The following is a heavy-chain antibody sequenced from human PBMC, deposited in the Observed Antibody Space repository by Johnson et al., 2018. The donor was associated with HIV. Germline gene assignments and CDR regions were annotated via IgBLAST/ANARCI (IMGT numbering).Heavy chain of an antibody. V-gene: IGHV3-30*03. CDR2: ISYDGSNK. CDR1: GFTFSSYG. CDR3: ARALTGSYSRDAFDI. D-gene: IGHD1-26*01. Sequence: VQLVESGGGVVQPGRSLRLSCAASGFTFSSYGMHWVRQAPGKGLEWVAVISYDGSNKYYADSVKGRFTISRDNSKNTLYLQMNSLRAEDTAVYYCARALTGSYSRDAFDIWGQGTMVSVS. J-gene: IGHJ3*02.